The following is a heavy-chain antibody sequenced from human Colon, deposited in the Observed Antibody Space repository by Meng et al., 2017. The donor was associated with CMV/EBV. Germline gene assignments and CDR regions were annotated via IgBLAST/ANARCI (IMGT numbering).Heavy chain of an antibody. CDR1: GGPFNNYY. V-gene: IGHV4-34*01. D-gene: IGHD3-3*01. CDR3: ARGPYWSGDYPRRYYFDY. CDR2: VHHKGGI. J-gene: IGHJ4*02. Sequence: GSLRLSCALSGGPFNNYYYSWLRQPPGKGLEWIGEVHHKGGINYNSSLESRVTISVDRSKNQFSLRLTSLTAADSGVYYCARGPYWSGDYPRRYYFDYWGQG.